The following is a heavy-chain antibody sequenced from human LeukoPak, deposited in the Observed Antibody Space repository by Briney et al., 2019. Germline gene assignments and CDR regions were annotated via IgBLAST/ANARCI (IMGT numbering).Heavy chain of an antibody. CDR3: ASLPRRDGYNGDY. CDR1: GGSFSGYY. V-gene: IGHV4-34*01. CDR2: INHSGST. D-gene: IGHD5-24*01. Sequence: SETLSLTCAVSGGSFSGYYWSWIRQPPGKGLEWIGEINHSGSTNYNPSLKSRVTISVDTSKNQFSLKLSSVTAADTAVYYCASLPRRDGYNGDYWGQGTLVTVSS. J-gene: IGHJ4*02.